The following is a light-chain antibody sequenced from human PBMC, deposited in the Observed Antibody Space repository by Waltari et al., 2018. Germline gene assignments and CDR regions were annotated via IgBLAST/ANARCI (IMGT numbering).Light chain of an antibody. J-gene: IGKJ5*01. CDR3: QQYGSSLPIT. CDR1: QSLGGTY. Sequence: EIVLTQSPGTLSLSPGERATLSCRASQSLGGTYLAWFQQKPGQAPRLLIYGASSRATGIPDRCSGSGSGTDFTLTINRLEPDDFAVYHCQQYGSSLPITFGQGTRLEIK. CDR2: GAS. V-gene: IGKV3-20*01.